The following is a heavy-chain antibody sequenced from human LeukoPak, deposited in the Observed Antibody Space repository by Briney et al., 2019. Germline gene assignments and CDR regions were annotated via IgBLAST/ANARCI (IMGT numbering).Heavy chain of an antibody. D-gene: IGHD2-15*01. CDR1: GGSFSGYY. V-gene: IGHV4-34*01. J-gene: IGHJ3*02. CDR2: INHSGST. Sequence: PSETLSLTCAVYGGSFSGYYWSWIRQPPGKGLEWIGEINHSGSTNYNPSLKSRVTISVDTSKKQFSLKLSSVTAADTAVYYCARGASRIHAFDIWGQGTMVTVSS. CDR3: ARGASRIHAFDI.